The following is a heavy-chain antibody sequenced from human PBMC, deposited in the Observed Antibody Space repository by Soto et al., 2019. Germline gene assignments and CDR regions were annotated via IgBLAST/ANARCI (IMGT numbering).Heavy chain of an antibody. Sequence: PSETLSLTCAVYGGSFSGYYWSWIRQPPGKGLEWIGEINHSGSTNYNPSLKSRVTISVDTSKNQFSLKLSSVTAADTAVYYCARVKSTIFGGVIGGFDYWGQGTLVSVSS. V-gene: IGHV4-34*01. J-gene: IGHJ4*02. CDR2: INHSGST. CDR1: GGSFSGYY. D-gene: IGHD3-3*01. CDR3: ARVKSTIFGGVIGGFDY.